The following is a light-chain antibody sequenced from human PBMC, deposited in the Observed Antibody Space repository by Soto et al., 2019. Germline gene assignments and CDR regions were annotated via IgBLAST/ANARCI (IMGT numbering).Light chain of an antibody. CDR3: QTWDTGILVV. V-gene: IGLV4-69*01. CDR1: GGHSNYA. J-gene: IGLJ2*01. CDR2: LNSDGTH. Sequence: QPVLTQSPSASASLGASVRLTCTLSGGHSNYAIAWHQQQPEKGPRYLMKLNSDGTHSRGDGIPDRFSGSSSGAERYLTISSLQSEDEADYYCQTWDTGILVVFGGGTKVTVL.